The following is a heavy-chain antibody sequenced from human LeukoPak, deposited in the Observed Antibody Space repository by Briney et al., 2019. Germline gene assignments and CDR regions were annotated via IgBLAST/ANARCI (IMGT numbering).Heavy chain of an antibody. CDR1: GFTFNTYG. V-gene: IGHV3-30*18. CDR3: AKGDIVVESGGGKFYPLDAFDI. Sequence: GSLRLSCAASGFTFNTYGIHWVRQAPGEGLEWVAVISYDGSNKYYADSVKGRFTISRDNSKNTLYLQMNSLRTEDTAVYYCAKGDIVVESGGGKFYPLDAFDIWGQGTMVTVSS. D-gene: IGHD2-2*01. J-gene: IGHJ3*02. CDR2: ISYDGSNK.